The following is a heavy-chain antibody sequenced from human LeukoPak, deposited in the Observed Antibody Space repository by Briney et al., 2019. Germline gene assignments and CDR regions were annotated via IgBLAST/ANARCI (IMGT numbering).Heavy chain of an antibody. D-gene: IGHD3-3*01. CDR3: ARLTRGRGYYPRWYFDV. Sequence: SVKVSCKASGYTVIRYYMHGVRQAPGKEGAGVGWINPYKGGTNYAKKFQGRVTMTRHTSISTAYMELSRLRSDDTAVYYCARLTRGRGYYPRWYFDVWGRGTLVTVSS. V-gene: IGHV1-2*02. CDR1: GYTVIRYY. J-gene: IGHJ2*01. CDR2: INPYKGGT.